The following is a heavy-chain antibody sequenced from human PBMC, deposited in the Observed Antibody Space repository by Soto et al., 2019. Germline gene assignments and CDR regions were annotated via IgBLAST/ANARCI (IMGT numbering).Heavy chain of an antibody. CDR3: ARGVRSSSPDFDY. Sequence: GGSLRLSCSASGFTFSSYSMNWVRQAPGKGLEWVSSISSSFSYIYYADSVKGRFTISRDNAKNSLYLQMNSLGAEDTAVYYCARGVRSSSPDFDYWGQGTLVTVSS. V-gene: IGHV3-21*01. CDR2: ISSSFSYI. D-gene: IGHD6-6*01. J-gene: IGHJ4*02. CDR1: GFTFSSYS.